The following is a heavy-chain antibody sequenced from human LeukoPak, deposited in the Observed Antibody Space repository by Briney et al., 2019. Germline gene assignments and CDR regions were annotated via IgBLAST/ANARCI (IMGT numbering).Heavy chain of an antibody. CDR2: MNPNSGNT. D-gene: IGHD4-17*01. J-gene: IGHJ5*02. Sequence: ASVKVSCKASGYTFTSYDINWVRQATGQGLEWMGWMNPNSGNTGYAQKFQGRVTMTRNTSISTAYMELSSLRSEDTAVYYCARGRADYGDYVFDPWGQGTLVTVPS. CDR1: GYTFTSYD. V-gene: IGHV1-8*01. CDR3: ARGRADYGDYVFDP.